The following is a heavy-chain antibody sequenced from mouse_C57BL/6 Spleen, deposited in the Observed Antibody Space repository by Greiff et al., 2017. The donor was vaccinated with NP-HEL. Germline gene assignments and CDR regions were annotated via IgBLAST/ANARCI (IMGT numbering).Heavy chain of an antibody. D-gene: IGHD2-10*02. CDR1: GYTFTSYG. V-gene: IGHV1-81*01. J-gene: IGHJ1*03. Sequence: ESGAELARPGASVKLSCKASGYTFTSYGISWVKQRTGQGLEWIGEIYPRSGNTYYNEKFKGKATLTADKSSSTAYMELRSLTSEDSAVYCCARPYGNYGYFDVWGTGTTVTVSS. CDR3: ARPYGNYGYFDV. CDR2: IYPRSGNT.